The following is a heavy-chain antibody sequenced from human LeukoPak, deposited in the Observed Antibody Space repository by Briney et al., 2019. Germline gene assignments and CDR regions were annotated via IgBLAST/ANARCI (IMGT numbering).Heavy chain of an antibody. CDR3: ARVGNWNDLDYYYMDV. CDR1: GFTFSSYW. CDR2: IKQDGSEK. V-gene: IGHV3-7*01. Sequence: GGSLRLSCAASGFTFSSYWMSWVRQAPGKGLEWVANIKQDGSEKYYVDSVKGRFTISRDNAKNSLYLQMNSLRAEDTAVYYCARVGNWNDLDYYYMDVWGKGTTVTISS. D-gene: IGHD1-1*01. J-gene: IGHJ6*03.